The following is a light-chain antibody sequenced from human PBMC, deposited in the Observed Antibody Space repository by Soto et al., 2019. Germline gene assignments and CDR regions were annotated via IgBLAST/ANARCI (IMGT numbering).Light chain of an antibody. Sequence: DIQMTQSPSTLSAYVGDRVTITCRASQSIKNWLAWYQQKPGEAPKLLIYKASTLESGVPSRFSGSGSGTEFTLTISSLQPEDFATYYCLQHNSLLTFGGGTKVDI. J-gene: IGKJ4*01. CDR1: QSIKNW. CDR2: KAS. CDR3: LQHNSLLT. V-gene: IGKV1-5*03.